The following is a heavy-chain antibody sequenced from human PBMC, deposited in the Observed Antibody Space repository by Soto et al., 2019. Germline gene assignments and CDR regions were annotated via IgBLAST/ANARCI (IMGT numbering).Heavy chain of an antibody. V-gene: IGHV6-1*01. J-gene: IGHJ4*01. CDR2: TYYRSEWFN. Sequence: SQTLSLTCAISGDSVSSNSAGWNWIRQSPSRDLEWLGRTYYRSEWFNEYAVSVKSRITINPDTSRNQISLQLNSVTPEDTAIYYCARDIDFAYWGRGTQVTVSS. CDR1: GDSVSSNSAG. D-gene: IGHD3-10*01. CDR3: ARDIDFAY.